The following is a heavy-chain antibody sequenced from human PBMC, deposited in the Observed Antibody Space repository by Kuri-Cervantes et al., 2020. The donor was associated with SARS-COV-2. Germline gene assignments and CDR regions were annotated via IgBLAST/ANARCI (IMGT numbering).Heavy chain of an antibody. J-gene: IGHJ4*02. D-gene: IGHD6-13*01. CDR2: IYYSGST. Sequence: GSLRLSCTVSGGSVSSSSYYWGWIRQPPGKGLEWIGSIYYSGSTYYNPSLKSRVTISVDTSKNQFSLKLSSVTAADTAVYYRARGGGGSSWYFDYWGQGTLVTVSS. CDR3: ARGGGGSSWYFDY. V-gene: IGHV4-39*07. CDR1: GGSVSSSSYY.